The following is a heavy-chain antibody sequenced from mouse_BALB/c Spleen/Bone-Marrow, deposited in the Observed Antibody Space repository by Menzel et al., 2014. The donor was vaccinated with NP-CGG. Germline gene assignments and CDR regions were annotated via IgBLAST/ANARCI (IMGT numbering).Heavy chain of an antibody. D-gene: IGHD4-1*02. J-gene: IGHJ3*01. V-gene: IGHV1-4*02. CDR3: AREAPTVAWFSN. CDR2: IVPSSGYT. Sequence: VKLQESGAELARPGASVKMSCKASGYTFTSYTVQWVKRRPGQGLEWVGYIVPSSGYTDYNQKFKDKTTLTADKSSSTAYMQLSSLTSADSAVYYGAREAPTVAWFSNGGQGTLVTVS. CDR1: GYTFTSYT.